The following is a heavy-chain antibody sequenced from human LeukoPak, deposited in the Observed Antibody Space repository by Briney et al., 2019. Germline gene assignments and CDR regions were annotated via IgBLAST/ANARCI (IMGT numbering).Heavy chain of an antibody. CDR2: INPSGDSR. V-gene: IGHV1-46*02. CDR1: GYTFNSYY. J-gene: IGHJ5*02. CDR3: AMGRQWLEDWFDP. D-gene: IGHD6-19*01. Sequence: ASVKVSCKASGYTFNSYYMHWVRQAPGQGLEWMGIINPSGDSRSYAQKFQDRVTMTRDTSTSTVYMEVSSLRSEGTAVYFCAMGRQWLEDWFDPWGQGTLVTVSS.